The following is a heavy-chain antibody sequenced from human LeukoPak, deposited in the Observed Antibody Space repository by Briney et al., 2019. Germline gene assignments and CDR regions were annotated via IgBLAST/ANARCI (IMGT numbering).Heavy chain of an antibody. D-gene: IGHD5/OR15-5a*01. CDR1: GDSFSGYY. CDR3: ARRMTVSATNWFDP. V-gene: IGHV4-34*01. CDR2: IDHSGST. Sequence: SETLSLTCAVYGDSFSGYYWSWIRQPPGKGLEWIGDIDHSGSTNYNPSLKSRLTISVDTSKNQFSLKVSSVTAADAAIYYCARRMTVSATNWFDPWGQGTLVTVSS. J-gene: IGHJ5*02.